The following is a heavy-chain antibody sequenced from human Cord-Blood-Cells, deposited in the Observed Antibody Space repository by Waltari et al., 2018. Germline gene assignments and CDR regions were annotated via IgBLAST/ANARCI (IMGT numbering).Heavy chain of an antibody. J-gene: IGHJ5*02. Sequence: QITLKESGPTLVKPTQTLTLTCTFSGVSLSTSGVGVGWIRQPPGKAREWLALIYWNDDKRYSPSLKSRLTIPKDTSKNQVSLTLTNRDPVDTATYYCAHTGYSCVTLNGFDPWGQGTLVTVSS. CDR3: AHTGYSCVTLNGFDP. V-gene: IGHV2-5*01. D-gene: IGHD5-18*01. CDR1: GVSLSTSGVG. CDR2: IYWNDDK.